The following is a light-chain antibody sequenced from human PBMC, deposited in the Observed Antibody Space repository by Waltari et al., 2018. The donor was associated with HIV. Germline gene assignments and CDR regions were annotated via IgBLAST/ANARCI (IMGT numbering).Light chain of an antibody. CDR2: KAS. Sequence: DIQLTQTPSFLSASVGDRVTITCRASQNISRWLAWFQQKPGKAPKLLIYKASDLEGGVPSRFTGGGSGTEFTLSISSLQPDDFATYYCQQYDDYPVTFGQGTKLDIK. V-gene: IGKV1-5*03. CDR1: QNISRW. J-gene: IGKJ2*01. CDR3: QQYDDYPVT.